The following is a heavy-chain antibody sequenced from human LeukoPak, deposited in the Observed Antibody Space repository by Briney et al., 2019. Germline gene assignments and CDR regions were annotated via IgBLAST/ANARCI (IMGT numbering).Heavy chain of an antibody. CDR1: GYTFTGYY. J-gene: IGHJ4*02. Sequence: ASVKVSCKASGYTFTGYYMHWVRQAPGQGLEWMGWINPNSGGTNYAQKFQGRVTMTRDTSISTAYMELSRLRSDDTAVHYCARDRDRSHYRSVGYWGQGTLVTVSS. D-gene: IGHD6-25*01. CDR2: INPNSGGT. CDR3: ARDRDRSHYRSVGY. V-gene: IGHV1-2*02.